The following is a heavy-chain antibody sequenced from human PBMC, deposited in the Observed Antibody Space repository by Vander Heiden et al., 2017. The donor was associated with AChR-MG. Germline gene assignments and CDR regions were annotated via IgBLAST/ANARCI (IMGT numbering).Heavy chain of an antibody. D-gene: IGHD2-15*01. J-gene: IGHJ4*02. V-gene: IGHV4-39*01. CDR2: IYYSGST. CDR3: ARARGCSGGSCYCDY. Sequence: QLQLQESGPGLVKPSETLSLTCPVSGGSISSSSYYWGWIRQPPGKGLEWIGSIYYSGSTYYNPSLKSRVTISVDTSKNQFSLKLSSVTAADTAVYYCARARGCSGGSCYCDYWGQGTLVTVSS. CDR1: GGSISSSSYY.